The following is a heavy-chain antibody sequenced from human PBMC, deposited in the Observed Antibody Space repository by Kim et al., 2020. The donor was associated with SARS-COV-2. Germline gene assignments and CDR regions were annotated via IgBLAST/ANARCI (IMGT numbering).Heavy chain of an antibody. V-gene: IGHV1-69*04. CDR2: IIPILGIA. CDR3: ARDLSIHNNYYYYYGMDV. CDR1: GGTFSSYT. Sequence: SVKVSCKASGGTFSSYTISWVRQAPGQGLEWMGRIIPILGIANYAQKFQGRVTITADKSTSTAYMELSSLRSEDTAVYYCARDLSIHNNYYYYYGMDVWGQGTTVTVSS. J-gene: IGHJ6*02. D-gene: IGHD6-6*01.